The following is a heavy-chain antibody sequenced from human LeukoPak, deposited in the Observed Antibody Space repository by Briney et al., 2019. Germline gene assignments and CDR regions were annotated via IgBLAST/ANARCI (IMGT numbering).Heavy chain of an antibody. CDR1: GFTFSSYA. Sequence: PGGSLRLSCAASGFTFSSYAMSWVRQAPGKGLEWVSAISGSGGSTYYADSVKGRFTIARDNSKNTLYLQMNSLRAEDTAVYYCAKMVRGVVDAFDIWGQGTMVTVSS. J-gene: IGHJ3*02. D-gene: IGHD3-10*01. CDR3: AKMVRGVVDAFDI. V-gene: IGHV3-23*01. CDR2: ISGSGGST.